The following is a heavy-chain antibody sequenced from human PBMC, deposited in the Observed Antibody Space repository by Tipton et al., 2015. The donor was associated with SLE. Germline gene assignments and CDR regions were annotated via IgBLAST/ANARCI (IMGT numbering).Heavy chain of an antibody. Sequence: TLSLTCAVSGGSFSGYYWYWVRQPPEQGLEWIGEITQSGVTNYNPSLKSRVTMSLDTSKNQFSLKLTSVTAAGTAVYFCARGCSSTTCEPFDYFGLDVWGQGTTVTVSS. D-gene: IGHD2-2*01. CDR2: ITQSGVT. CDR3: ARGCSSTTCEPFDYFGLDV. J-gene: IGHJ6*02. CDR1: GGSFSGYY. V-gene: IGHV4-34*01.